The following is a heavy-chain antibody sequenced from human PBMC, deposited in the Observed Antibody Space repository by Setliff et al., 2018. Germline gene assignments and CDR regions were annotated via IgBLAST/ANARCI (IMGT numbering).Heavy chain of an antibody. CDR3: ARRHCSGGSCYSLNYFDY. D-gene: IGHD2-15*01. CDR2: INPSDGST. J-gene: IGHJ4*02. V-gene: IGHV1-46*01. Sequence: ASVKVSCKASGYAFTTYYMHWVRQAPGQGLEWIGVINPSDGSTTYAQKFQGRVTMTRDTSKKQFSLKLSSVTAADTAVYYCARRHCSGGSCYSLNYFDYWGQGTLVTVSS. CDR1: GYAFTTYY.